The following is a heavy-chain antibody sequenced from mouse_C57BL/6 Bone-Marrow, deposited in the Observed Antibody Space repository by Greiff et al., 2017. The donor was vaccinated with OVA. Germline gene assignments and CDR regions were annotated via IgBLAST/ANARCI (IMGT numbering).Heavy chain of an antibody. V-gene: IGHV1-81*01. J-gene: IGHJ2*01. D-gene: IGHD1-1*02. CDR3: AREVVKDY. CDR1: GYTFTSYG. Sequence: QVQLKESGAELARPGASVKLSCKASGYTFTSYGISWVKQRTGQGLEWIGEIYPRSGNTYYNEKFKGKATLTADKSSSTAYMKLRSLTSEDSAVYFCAREVVKDYWGQGTTLTVSS. CDR2: IYPRSGNT.